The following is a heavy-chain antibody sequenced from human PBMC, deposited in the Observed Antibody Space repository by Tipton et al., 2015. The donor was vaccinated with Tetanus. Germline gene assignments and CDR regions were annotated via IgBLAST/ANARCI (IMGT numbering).Heavy chain of an antibody. CDR1: GGSFSGYY. V-gene: IGHV4-34*01. CDR3: ARLKAAAGHYYYYYGMDV. D-gene: IGHD6-13*01. CDR2: INHSGST. J-gene: IGHJ6*02. Sequence: TLSLTCAVYGGSFSGYYWSWIRQPPGKGLEWIGEINHSGSTNYNPSLKSRVTISVDTSKNQFSLKLSSVTAADTAVYYCARLKAAAGHYYYYYGMDVWGQGTTVTVSS.